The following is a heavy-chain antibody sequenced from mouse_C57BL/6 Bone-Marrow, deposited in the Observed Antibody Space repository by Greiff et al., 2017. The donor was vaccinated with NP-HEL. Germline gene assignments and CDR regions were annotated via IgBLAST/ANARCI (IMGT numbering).Heavy chain of an antibody. CDR2: IYPGDGDT. CDR1: GYAFSSSW. V-gene: IGHV1-82*01. D-gene: IGHD1-1*01. Sequence: VKLVESGPELVKPGASVKISCKASGYAFSSSWMNWVKQRPGKGLEWIGRIYPGDGDTNYNGKFKGKATLTADKSSSTAYMQLSSLTSEDSAVYFCAREGGGYYYGSSYAWFAYWGQGTLVTVSA. CDR3: AREGGGYYYGSSYAWFAY. J-gene: IGHJ3*01.